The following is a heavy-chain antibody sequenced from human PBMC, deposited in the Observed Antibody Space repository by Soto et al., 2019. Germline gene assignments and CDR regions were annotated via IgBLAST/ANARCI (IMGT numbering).Heavy chain of an antibody. J-gene: IGHJ4*02. V-gene: IGHV3-21*01. CDR3: ARDPRGYSYGSLDY. D-gene: IGHD5-18*01. CDR1: GFTFSSYS. CDR2: ISSSSSYI. Sequence: GGSLRLSCAASGFTFSSYSMNWVRQAPGKGLEWVSSISSSSSYIHYADSVKGRFTISRDNAKNSLYLQMNSLRAEDTAVYYCARDPRGYSYGSLDYWGQGTLVTVSS.